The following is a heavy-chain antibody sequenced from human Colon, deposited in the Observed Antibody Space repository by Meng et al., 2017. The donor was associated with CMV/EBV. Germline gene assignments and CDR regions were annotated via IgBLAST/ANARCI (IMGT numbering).Heavy chain of an antibody. CDR1: GYTFTSYD. V-gene: IGHV1-8*02. D-gene: IGHD2-8*01. CDR3: ASSVLMVYAMGGYGMEV. CDR2: MNPNSGNT. J-gene: IGHJ6*02. Sequence: ASVKVSCKASGYTFTSYDINWVRQATGQGLEWMGWMNPNSGNTGYAQKFQGRVTITTDESTSTAYMELSSVRSEDTAMYYCASSVLMVYAMGGYGMEVWGQGTTVTVSS.